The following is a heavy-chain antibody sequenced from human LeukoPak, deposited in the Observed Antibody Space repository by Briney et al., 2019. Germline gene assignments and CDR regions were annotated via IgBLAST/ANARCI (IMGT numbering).Heavy chain of an antibody. D-gene: IGHD3-10*01. Sequence: ASVKVSCKPSGGTFSSNAISWVRQATGQGLEWMGWMNPNSGNTGYAQKFQGRVTMTRNTSISTAYMELSRLRSDDTAVYYCATLRGIIDYWGQGTLVTVSS. CDR2: MNPNSGNT. V-gene: IGHV1-8*02. CDR1: GGTFSSNA. J-gene: IGHJ4*02. CDR3: ATLRGIIDY.